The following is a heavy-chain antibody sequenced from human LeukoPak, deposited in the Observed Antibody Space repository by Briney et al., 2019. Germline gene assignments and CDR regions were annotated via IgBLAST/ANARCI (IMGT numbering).Heavy chain of an antibody. CDR3: AKGGSSYYYYMDV. CDR1: GFTFSSYG. J-gene: IGHJ6*03. Sequence: GGSLRLSCAASGFTFSSYGMHWVRQAPGKGLEWVAFIRYDGSNKYYADSVKGRFTISRDNSKNTLYLQMNSLRAEDTAVYYCAKGGSSYYYYMDVWGKGTTVTISS. CDR2: IRYDGSNK. D-gene: IGHD6-13*01. V-gene: IGHV3-30*02.